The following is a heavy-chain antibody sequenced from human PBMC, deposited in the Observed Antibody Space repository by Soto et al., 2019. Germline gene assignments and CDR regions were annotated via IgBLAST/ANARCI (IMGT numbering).Heavy chain of an antibody. CDR3: ARTSGSGSDNYYYYYMDV. CDR1: GYTFTGYY. V-gene: IGHV1-2*04. CDR2: INPNSGGT. Sequence: ASVKVPCKASGYTFTGYYMHWVRQAPGQGLEWMGWINPNSGGTNYAQKFQGWVTMTRDTSISTAYMELSRLRSDDTAVYYCARTSGSGSDNYYYYYMDVWGKGTTVTVSS. J-gene: IGHJ6*03. D-gene: IGHD3-10*01.